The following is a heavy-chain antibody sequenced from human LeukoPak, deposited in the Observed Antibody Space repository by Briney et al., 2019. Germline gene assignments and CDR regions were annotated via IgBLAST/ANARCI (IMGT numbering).Heavy chain of an antibody. D-gene: IGHD6-13*01. CDR3: ARLEYSSSWFLDY. J-gene: IGHJ4*02. CDR1: AFSISSSGHY. Sequence: SETLSLTCNVSAFSISSSGHYWGWIRQPPGKGLEWIGYIYYSGSTNYNPSLKSRVTISVDTSKNQFSLKLSSVTAADTAVYYCARLEYSSSWFLDYWGQGTLVTVSS. V-gene: IGHV4-61*05. CDR2: IYYSGST.